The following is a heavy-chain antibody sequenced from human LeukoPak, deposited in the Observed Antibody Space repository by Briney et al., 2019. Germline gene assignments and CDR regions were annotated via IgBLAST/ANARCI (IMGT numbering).Heavy chain of an antibody. D-gene: IGHD3-22*01. CDR3: ARGRPASGYSPYYFDY. Sequence: PGGSLRVSCAASGFTFSSYWMSWVRQAPGKGLEWVANIKQDGSEKYYVDSVKGRFTISRDNAKNSLYPQMNSLRAEDTAVYYCARGRPASGYSPYYFDYWGQGTLVTVSS. V-gene: IGHV3-7*04. CDR1: GFTFSSYW. J-gene: IGHJ4*02. CDR2: IKQDGSEK.